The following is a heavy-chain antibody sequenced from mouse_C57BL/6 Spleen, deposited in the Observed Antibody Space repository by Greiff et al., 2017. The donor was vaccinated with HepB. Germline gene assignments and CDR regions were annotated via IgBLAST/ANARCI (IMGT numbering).Heavy chain of an antibody. Sequence: ESGPGLVKPSQSLSLTCSVTGYSITSGYYWNWIRQFPGNKLEWMGYISYDGSNNYNPSLKNRISITRDTSKNQFFLKLNSVTTEDTATYYCARDREDGYFFAYWGQGTLVTVSA. V-gene: IGHV3-6*01. CDR1: GYSITSGYY. J-gene: IGHJ3*01. D-gene: IGHD2-3*01. CDR3: ARDREDGYFFAY. CDR2: ISYDGSN.